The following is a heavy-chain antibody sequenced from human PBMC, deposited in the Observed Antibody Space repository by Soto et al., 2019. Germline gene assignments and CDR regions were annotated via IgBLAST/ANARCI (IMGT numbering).Heavy chain of an antibody. J-gene: IGHJ4*02. CDR3: ARGERITIFGVVITEDFDY. CDR2: MNPNSGNT. CDR1: GYTFTSYD. Sequence: QVPLVQSGAEVKKPGASVKVSCKASGYTFTSYDINWVRQATGQGLEWMGWMNPNSGNTGYAQKFQGRVTMTRNTSISTAYMELSSLRSEDTAVYYCARGERITIFGVVITEDFDYWGQGTLVTVSS. V-gene: IGHV1-8*01. D-gene: IGHD3-3*01.